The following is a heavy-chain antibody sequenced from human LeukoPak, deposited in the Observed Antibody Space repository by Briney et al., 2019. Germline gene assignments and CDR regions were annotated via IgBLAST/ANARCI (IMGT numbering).Heavy chain of an antibody. Sequence: ASVKVSCKXSGYTFTSYYMHWVRQAPGQGLEWMGIINPSGGSTSYSQKFQGRVTMTRDTSTSTVYMELSSLRSEDTAVYYCARVWGDYGDPFDYWGQGTLVAVSS. CDR1: GYTFTSYY. J-gene: IGHJ4*02. CDR2: INPSGGST. D-gene: IGHD4-17*01. CDR3: ARVWGDYGDPFDY. V-gene: IGHV1-46*01.